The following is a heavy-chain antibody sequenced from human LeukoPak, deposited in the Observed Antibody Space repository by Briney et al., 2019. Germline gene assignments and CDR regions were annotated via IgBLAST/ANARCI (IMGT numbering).Heavy chain of an antibody. CDR2: IRYDGSNK. D-gene: IGHD4-17*01. CDR3: AKESDYGDFPGD. CDR1: GFTFSSYG. Sequence: GGSLRLSCAASGFTFSSYGMRWVRQAPGKGLEWVAFIRYDGSNKYYADSVKGRFTISRDNSKNTLYLQMNSLRAEDTAVYYCAKESDYGDFPGDWGQGILVTVSS. J-gene: IGHJ4*02. V-gene: IGHV3-30*02.